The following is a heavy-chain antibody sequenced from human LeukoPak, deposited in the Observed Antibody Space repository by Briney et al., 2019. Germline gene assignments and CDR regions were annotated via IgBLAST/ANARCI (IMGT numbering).Heavy chain of an antibody. CDR2: IYYSGST. Sequence: PSETLSLTCTVSGGSISSYYWSWIRQPPGKGLEWIGYIYYSGSTNYNPSLKSRVTISVDTSKNQFSLKLSSVTAADTAVYYCARRLVNDVIDYWGQGTLVTVSS. J-gene: IGHJ4*02. CDR3: ARRLVNDVIDY. D-gene: IGHD3-16*01. CDR1: GGSISSYY. V-gene: IGHV4-59*01.